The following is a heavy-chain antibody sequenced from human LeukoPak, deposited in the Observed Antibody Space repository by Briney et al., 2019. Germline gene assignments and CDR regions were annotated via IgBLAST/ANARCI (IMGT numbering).Heavy chain of an antibody. CDR3: AKGYGSYYYYYYMDV. CDR2: ISGSGGST. D-gene: IGHD1-14*01. J-gene: IGHJ6*03. CDR1: GFTFSSYA. Sequence: GGSLRLSCAASGFTFSSYAMSWVRQAPGKGLEWVSAISGSGGSTYYADSVKGRFTISRDNSKNTLYLQMNSLRAEDTAVYYCAKGYGSYYYYYYMDVWGKGTTVTVSS. V-gene: IGHV3-23*01.